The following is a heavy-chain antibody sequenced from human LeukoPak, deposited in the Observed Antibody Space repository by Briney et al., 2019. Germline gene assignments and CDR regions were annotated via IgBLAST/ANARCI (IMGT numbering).Heavy chain of an antibody. V-gene: IGHV3-11*01. Sequence: GGSLRLSCAASGFIFSDYYMSWIRQAPGKGLGWVSSVSRGGSRTYYAASVKGRFTISRDDAKNSLDLQMNSLRAEDTAVYYCARSAFGYCSSISCYRGTIGFDPWGQGTLVTVSS. CDR2: VSRGGSRT. CDR1: GFIFSDYY. D-gene: IGHD2-2*02. J-gene: IGHJ5*02. CDR3: ARSAFGYCSSISCYRGTIGFDP.